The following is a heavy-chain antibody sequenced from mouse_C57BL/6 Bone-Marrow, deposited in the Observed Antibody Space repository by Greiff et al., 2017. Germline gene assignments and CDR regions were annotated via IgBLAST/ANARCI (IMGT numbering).Heavy chain of an antibody. J-gene: IGHJ4*01. CDR3: ARGTVV. D-gene: IGHD1-1*01. V-gene: IGHV3-6*01. CDR2: ISYDGSN. Sequence: DVKLQESGPGLVKPSQSLSLTCSVTGYSITSGYYWNWIRQFPGNKLEWMGYISYDGSNNYNPSLKNRISITRDTSKNQFFLKLNSVTTEDTATYYCARGTVVWGQGTSVTVSS. CDR1: GYSITSGYY.